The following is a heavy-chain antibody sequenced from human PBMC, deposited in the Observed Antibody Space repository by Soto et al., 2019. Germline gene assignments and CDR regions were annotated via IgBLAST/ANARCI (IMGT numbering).Heavy chain of an antibody. CDR1: GYTFTSYG. V-gene: IGHV1-18*01. Sequence: GASVKVSCKASGYTFTSYGISWVRQAPGQGLEWMGWISAYNGKTNYAQKLQGRVTMTTDTSTSTAYMELRSLRSDDTAVYYCARPEGPIYYDSSGYYYWGQGTLVTV. CDR3: ARPEGPIYYDSSGYYY. J-gene: IGHJ4*02. D-gene: IGHD3-22*01. CDR2: ISAYNGKT.